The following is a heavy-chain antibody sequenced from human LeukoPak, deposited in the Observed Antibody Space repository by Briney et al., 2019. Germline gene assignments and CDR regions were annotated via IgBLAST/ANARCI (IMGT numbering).Heavy chain of an antibody. D-gene: IGHD6-13*01. CDR3: ARLPLAAVGRGYYYYYGMHV. CDR1: LGSLISYY. Sequence: SGALSLTCMVSLGSLISYYWSWIRQPLGKGVERRGYIYYGGGTNYNPSLKSRVTISLDTSTNQFSLKLSPVTAADTAVYYCARLPLAAVGRGYYYYYGMHVWGQGTTVTVSS. CDR2: IYYGGGT. J-gene: IGHJ6*02. V-gene: IGHV4-59*08.